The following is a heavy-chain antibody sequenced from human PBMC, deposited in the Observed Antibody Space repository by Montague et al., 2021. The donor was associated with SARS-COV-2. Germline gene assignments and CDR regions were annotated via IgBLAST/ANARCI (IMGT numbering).Heavy chain of an antibody. Sequence: SETLSLTCTVSGGPISSYYWSWIRQPPGKGLEWIGYIYYSGSTNYNPSLKSRVTTSVDTSKNQFSLKLSSVTAADTAVYYCARGIFTIPFIPAHYYMDVWGKGTTVTVSS. V-gene: IGHV4-59*01. J-gene: IGHJ6*03. D-gene: IGHD3-3*01. CDR2: IYYSGST. CDR3: ARGIFTIPFIPAHYYMDV. CDR1: GGPISSYY.